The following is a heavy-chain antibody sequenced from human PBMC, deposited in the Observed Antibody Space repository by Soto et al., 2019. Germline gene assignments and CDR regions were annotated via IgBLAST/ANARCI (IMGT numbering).Heavy chain of an antibody. J-gene: IGHJ6*02. CDR3: ARPLGGYYNYYYYYGMDV. Sequence: SVKVSCKASGGTFSSYAISWVRQAPGQGIEWMGGIIPIFGTANYAQKFQGRVTITADESTSTAYMELSSLRSEDTAVYYCARPLGGYYNYYYYYGMDVWGQGTTVTVSS. CDR1: GGTFSSYA. CDR2: IIPIFGTA. D-gene: IGHD3-3*01. V-gene: IGHV1-69*13.